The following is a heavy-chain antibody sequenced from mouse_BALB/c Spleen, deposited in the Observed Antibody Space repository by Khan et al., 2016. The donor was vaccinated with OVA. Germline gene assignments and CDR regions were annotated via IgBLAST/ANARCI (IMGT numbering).Heavy chain of an antibody. J-gene: IGHJ3*01. CDR1: GYTFTSYT. CDR3: VRDGACCRNDGWFAY. D-gene: IGHD2-14*01. Sequence: QVQLKQSGAELARPGASVKMSCKASGYTFTSYTIHWIKMRPGQGLEWIGYINPSNGYTNYNQKFKDKATLTADKSSTTAYMQLSSLTSDDSAVXDCVRDGACCRNDGWFAYWGLGTLVTVSA. V-gene: IGHV1-4*01. CDR2: INPSNGYT.